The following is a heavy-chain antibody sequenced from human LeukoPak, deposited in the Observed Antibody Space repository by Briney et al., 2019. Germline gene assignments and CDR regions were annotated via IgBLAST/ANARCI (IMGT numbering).Heavy chain of an antibody. CDR2: IWYDGSKK. CDR3: ARLSGSFLDY. CDR1: GFTFSRDG. V-gene: IGHV3-33*01. Sequence: GGSLKLSCAASGFTFSRDGMHWVRQAPGKGLEWVAVIWYDGSKKYYADSVKGRFTISRDNSKSTLYLQMNSLRAEDTAVYYCARLSGSFLDYWGQGTLVTVSS. J-gene: IGHJ4*02. D-gene: IGHD1-26*01.